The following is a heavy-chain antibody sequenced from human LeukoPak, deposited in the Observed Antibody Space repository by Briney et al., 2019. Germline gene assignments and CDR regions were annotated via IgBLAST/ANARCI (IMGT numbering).Heavy chain of an antibody. V-gene: IGHV1-18*01. D-gene: IGHD2-15*01. CDR3: ARFCGGGGCYPNWSDP. CDR1: GYTFTTYG. Sequence: ASVKVSCKASGYTFTTYGISWVRQAPGQRLEWMGWISVYNGHTKYAQKLQDRVTMTTDTSTNTAYMELRSLRSDDAAVYYCARFCGGGGCYPNWSDPWGQEPLVTVPS. CDR2: ISVYNGHT. J-gene: IGHJ5*02.